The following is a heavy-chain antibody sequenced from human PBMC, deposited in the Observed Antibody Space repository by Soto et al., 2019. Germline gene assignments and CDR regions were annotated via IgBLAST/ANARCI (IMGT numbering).Heavy chain of an antibody. V-gene: IGHV4-4*07. CDR3: ARDRITLANDAFDI. CDR2: IYTSGST. Sequence: PSETLSLTCTVSGGSISSYYWSWIRQPAGKGLEWIGRIYTSGSTNYNPSLKSRVTMSVDTSKNQFSLNLSSVTAAADTAVYYCARDRITLANDAFDIWGRGTMVTVSS. CDR1: GGSISSYY. D-gene: IGHD3-10*01. J-gene: IGHJ3*02.